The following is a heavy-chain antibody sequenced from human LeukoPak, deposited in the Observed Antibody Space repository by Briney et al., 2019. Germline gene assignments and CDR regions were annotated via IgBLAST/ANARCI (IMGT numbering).Heavy chain of an antibody. CDR2: IYYSGST. J-gene: IGHJ4*02. CDR1: GGSISSYY. Sequence: SETLSLTCTVSGGSISSYYWSWIRQPPGKGLEWIGYIYYSGSTNYNPSLKSRVTISVDTSKSQFSLKLSSVTAADTAVYYCARVLPYSGSYLLDYWGQGTLVTVSS. D-gene: IGHD1-26*01. CDR3: ARVLPYSGSYLLDY. V-gene: IGHV4-59*01.